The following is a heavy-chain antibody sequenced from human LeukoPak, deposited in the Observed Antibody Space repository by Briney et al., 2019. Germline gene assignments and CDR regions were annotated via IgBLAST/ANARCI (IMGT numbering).Heavy chain of an antibody. CDR3: AREIGPIQLHLWGSAFDY. Sequence: ASVKVSCKASGYTFTTYYIHWVRQAPGQGLEWMGIINPGGRSTSYAQKFQGRVTMTRDTSTSTVYMELSSLRSADTAVYYCAREIGPIQLHLWGSAFDYWGQGTLVTVSS. D-gene: IGHD5-24*01. CDR2: INPGGRST. CDR1: GYTFTTYY. J-gene: IGHJ4*02. V-gene: IGHV1-46*01.